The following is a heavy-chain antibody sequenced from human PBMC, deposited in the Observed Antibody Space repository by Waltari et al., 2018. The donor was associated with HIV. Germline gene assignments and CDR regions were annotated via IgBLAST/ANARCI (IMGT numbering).Heavy chain of an antibody. CDR3: ASPHLRFLEWNDAFDI. J-gene: IGHJ3*02. D-gene: IGHD3-3*01. Sequence: QVQLVQSGAEVKKPGASVKVSCKASGYTFTGYYMHWVRQAPGQGLEWMGWSNPNSGGTNYAQKFQGRVTMTRDTSISTAYMELSRLRSDDTAVYYCASPHLRFLEWNDAFDIWGQGTMVTVSS. CDR1: GYTFTGYY. V-gene: IGHV1-2*02. CDR2: SNPNSGGT.